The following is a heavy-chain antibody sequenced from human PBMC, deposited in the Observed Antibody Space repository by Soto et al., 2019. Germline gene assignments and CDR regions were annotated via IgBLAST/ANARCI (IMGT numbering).Heavy chain of an antibody. CDR3: ARRGGYNWYFDL. CDR1: GGSISSYY. D-gene: IGHD6-25*01. Sequence: QVQLQESGPGLVKPSETLSLTCTVSGGSISSYYWSWIRQPPGKGLEWIGYIYYSGSTNYNPSLKSRVTISVDTSKNQFSLKLSSVTAAHTALYYCARRGGYNWYFDLWGRGTLVTVSS. V-gene: IGHV4-59*08. CDR2: IYYSGST. J-gene: IGHJ2*01.